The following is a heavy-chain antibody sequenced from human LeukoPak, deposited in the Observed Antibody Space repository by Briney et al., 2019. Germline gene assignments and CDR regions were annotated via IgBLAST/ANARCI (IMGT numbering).Heavy chain of an antibody. CDR2: IIPIFGTA. J-gene: IGHJ6*03. D-gene: IGHD3-16*01. CDR3: ASYAGAYYYYMDV. V-gene: IGHV1-69*05. CDR1: GGTFSSYA. Sequence: SVKVSCKASGGTFSSYAMSWVRQAPGQGLEWMGGIIPIFGTANYAQKFQGRVTITTDESTSTAYMELSSLRSEDTAVYYCASYAGAYYYYMDVWGKGTTVTVSS.